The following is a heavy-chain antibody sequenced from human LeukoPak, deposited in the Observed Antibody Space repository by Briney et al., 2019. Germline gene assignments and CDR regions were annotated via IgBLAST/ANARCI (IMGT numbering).Heavy chain of an antibody. CDR2: NWSGGST. D-gene: IGHD3-10*02. CDR1: GFTVSSNY. J-gene: IGHJ6*04. Sequence: PGGSLRLSCAASGFTVSSNYMSWVRQAPGKGLEWVSGVNWSGGSTGYADSVKGRFTISRDNAKNSLYLQMNSLRAEDTAVYYCAELGITMIGGVWGKGTTVTISS. V-gene: IGHV3-20*04. CDR3: AELGITMIGGV.